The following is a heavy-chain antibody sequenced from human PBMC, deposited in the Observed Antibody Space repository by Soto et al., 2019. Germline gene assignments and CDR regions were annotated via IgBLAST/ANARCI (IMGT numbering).Heavy chain of an antibody. Sequence: QVQLVQSGAEVKKPGASVKVSCKASGYTFTSYGISWVRQAPGQGLEWMGWISANNGNTNYAQKIQGRVTMTTDTSXSXSYMELRSLRSDDTAVYYCARDGRYSGSYGGYYFDYWGQGTLVTVSS. V-gene: IGHV1-18*01. CDR3: ARDGRYSGSYGGYYFDY. CDR2: ISANNGNT. CDR1: GYTFTSYG. D-gene: IGHD1-26*01. J-gene: IGHJ4*02.